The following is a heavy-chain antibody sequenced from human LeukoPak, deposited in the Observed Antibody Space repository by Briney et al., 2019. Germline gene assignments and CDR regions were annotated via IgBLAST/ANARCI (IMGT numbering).Heavy chain of an antibody. CDR3: ARRTGETYYYDSSGYYDWFDP. Sequence: SETLSLTCAVYGGSFSGYYWSWIRQPPGKGLEWIGEINHSGSTNYNPSLKSRVTISVDTSKNQFSLKLSSVTAADAAVYYCARRTGETYYYDSSGYYDWFDPWGQGTLVAVSS. CDR1: GGSFSGYY. CDR2: INHSGST. V-gene: IGHV4-34*01. J-gene: IGHJ5*02. D-gene: IGHD3-22*01.